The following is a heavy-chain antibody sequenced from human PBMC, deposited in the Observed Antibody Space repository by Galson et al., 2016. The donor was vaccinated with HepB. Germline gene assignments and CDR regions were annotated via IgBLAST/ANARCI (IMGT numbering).Heavy chain of an antibody. CDR1: GFTFSSCW. CDR2: IQREGSEK. J-gene: IGHJ4*02. V-gene: IGHV3-7*01. CDR3: ATLKGDSTFCDY. Sequence: SLRLSCAASGFTFSSCWMSWVRQAPGKGLEWVATIQREGSEKYYVESVKGRFTISRDNAKSSLWLQMNGLRDEDTAVYYCATLKGDSTFCDYWGQGTLVTVSS. D-gene: IGHD2-2*01.